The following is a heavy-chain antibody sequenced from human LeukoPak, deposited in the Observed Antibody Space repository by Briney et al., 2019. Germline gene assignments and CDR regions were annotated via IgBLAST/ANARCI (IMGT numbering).Heavy chain of an antibody. D-gene: IGHD2-2*01. V-gene: IGHV3-11*01. J-gene: IGHJ3*02. CDR1: GFTFSDYY. CDR2: ISSSGSTI. Sequence: GGSLRLSCAASGFTFSDYYMSWIRQAPGKGLEWVSYISSSGSTIYYADSVKGRFTISRDNAKNSLYLQMNSLRAEDTAVYYCARDSRLGYHDAFDIWGQGTMVTVSS. CDR3: ARDSRLGYHDAFDI.